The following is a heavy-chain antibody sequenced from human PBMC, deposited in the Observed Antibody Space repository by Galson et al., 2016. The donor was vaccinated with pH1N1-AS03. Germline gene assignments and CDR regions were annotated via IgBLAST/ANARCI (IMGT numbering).Heavy chain of an antibody. CDR2: VKRKTDGGTT. J-gene: IGHJ5*02. CDR1: GFTFSNAW. V-gene: IGHV3-15*01. Sequence: SLRLSCAASGFTFSNAWMSWVRQAPGKGLEWVGRVKRKTDGGTTDYAAPVKGRFTISRDDSKDTVYLHMDSLKTEDTAVYYCTTDSGRSSSIWFDPWGQGTLVTVSS. CDR3: TTDSGRSSSIWFDP. D-gene: IGHD6-6*01.